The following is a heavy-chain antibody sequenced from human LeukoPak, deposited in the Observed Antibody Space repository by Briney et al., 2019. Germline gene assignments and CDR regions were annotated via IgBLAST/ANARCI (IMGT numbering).Heavy chain of an antibody. CDR1: GFTFSSYA. CDR2: ISYDGSNK. D-gene: IGHD1-26*01. J-gene: IGHJ4*02. V-gene: IGHV3-30-3*01. CDR3: AREGVVGAFYD. Sequence: PGGSLRLSCAASGFTFSSYAMHWVRQAPGKGLEWVAVISYDGSNKYYADSVKGRFTISRDNSKNTLYLQMNSLRAEDTAVYYCAREGVVGAFYDWGQGTLVTVSS.